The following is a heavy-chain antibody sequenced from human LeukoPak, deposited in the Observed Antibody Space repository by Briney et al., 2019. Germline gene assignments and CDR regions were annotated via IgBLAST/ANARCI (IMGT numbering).Heavy chain of an antibody. CDR3: ARRGGSYFDAFDI. V-gene: IGHV4-59*01. CDR1: GGSISSYY. Sequence: SETLSLTCTVSGGSISSYYWSWIRQPPGKGLEWIGYIYYSGSTNYNPSLKSRVTISVDTSKNQFSLKLSSVTAADTAVYYCARRGGSYFDAFDIWGQGTMVTVSS. D-gene: IGHD1-26*01. CDR2: IYYSGST. J-gene: IGHJ3*02.